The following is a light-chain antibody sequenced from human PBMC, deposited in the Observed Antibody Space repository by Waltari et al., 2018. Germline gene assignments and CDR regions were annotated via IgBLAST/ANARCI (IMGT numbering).Light chain of an antibody. CDR3: CSYTGSNTLV. CDR2: EVT. CDR1: SSDVGYYNR. V-gene: IGLV2-18*02. J-gene: IGLJ2*01. Sequence: QSALTQPPSVSGSPGQSVTISRTGTSSDVGYYNRVSWYQQPPGAAPKLMIYEVTNRPSGVPDRFSGSKSGNTASLTISGLQAEDEANYYCCSYTGSNTLVFGGGTKLTVL.